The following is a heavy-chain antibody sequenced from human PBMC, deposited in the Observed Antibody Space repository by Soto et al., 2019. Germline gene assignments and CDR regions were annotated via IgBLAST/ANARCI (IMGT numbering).Heavy chain of an antibody. CDR1: GFSFSSYW. Sequence: PGGSLRLSCAASGFSFSSYWMHWVHQVPGKGLVWVARMNEDGGTTDYADSVKGRFTISRDNAKNTLYLQMNSLRVEDTAVYYCASDLSGRADVWGQGTTVTVSS. J-gene: IGHJ6*02. CDR3: ASDLSGRADV. V-gene: IGHV3-74*01. CDR2: MNEDGGTT. D-gene: IGHD3-10*01.